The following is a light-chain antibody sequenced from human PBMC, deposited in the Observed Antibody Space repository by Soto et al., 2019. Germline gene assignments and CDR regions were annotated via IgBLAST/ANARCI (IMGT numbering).Light chain of an antibody. V-gene: IGKV3-20*01. CDR3: QQYGTSPWT. Sequence: IVLTQSPGTLSLSPGERATLSCRASQSVGASFLAWYQQNPGQAPRLLIYGASVRATGIPDRFSGSGSGTDFTLIISRLEPEDFGVYFCQQYGTSPWTFGRGTKVEI. CDR2: GAS. CDR1: QSVGASF. J-gene: IGKJ1*01.